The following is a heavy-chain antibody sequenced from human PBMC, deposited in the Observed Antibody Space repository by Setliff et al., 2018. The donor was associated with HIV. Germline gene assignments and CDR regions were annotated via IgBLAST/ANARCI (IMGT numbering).Heavy chain of an antibody. J-gene: IGHJ3*02. V-gene: IGHV1-69*05. CDR1: GGTFSNYA. Sequence: GASVKVSCKASGGTFSNYAISWLRQAPGQGLEWMGGIIPIFGTANYAQKFQGRVTITRDTSASTAYMELNSLRSEDTAVYYCARGHSHGYGYSGSYGPFDIWGQGTMVTVSS. CDR3: ARGHSHGYGYSGSYGPFDI. D-gene: IGHD1-26*01. CDR2: IIPIFGTA.